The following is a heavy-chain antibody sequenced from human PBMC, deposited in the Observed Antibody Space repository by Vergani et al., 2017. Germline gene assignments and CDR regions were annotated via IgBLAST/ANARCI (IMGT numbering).Heavy chain of an antibody. CDR3: AKGPVAVAGYFDY. CDR2: ISWNSVSI. V-gene: IGHV3-9*01. CDR1: GFTFDDYA. J-gene: IGHJ4*02. Sequence: VQLVESGGGVVQPGRSLRLSCAASGFTFDDYAMHWVRQAPGKGLEWVSGISWNSVSIGYADSVKGRFTISRDNAKNSLYLQMNSLRAEDTALYYCAKGPVAVAGYFDYWGQGTLVTVSS. D-gene: IGHD6-19*01.